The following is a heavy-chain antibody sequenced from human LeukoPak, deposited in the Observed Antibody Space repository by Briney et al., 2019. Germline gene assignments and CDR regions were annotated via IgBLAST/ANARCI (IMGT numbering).Heavy chain of an antibody. J-gene: IGHJ4*02. V-gene: IGHV4-38-2*01. CDR2: IYHSGST. CDR3: ARGTDWYSSSWSLDY. CDR1: GYSISSGYY. Sequence: SETLSLTCAVSGYSISSGYYWGWIRQPPGKGLEWIGSIYHSGSTYYNPSLKSRVTISVDASKNQFSLKLSSVTAADTAVYYCARGTDWYSSSWSLDYWGQGTLVTVSS. D-gene: IGHD6-13*01.